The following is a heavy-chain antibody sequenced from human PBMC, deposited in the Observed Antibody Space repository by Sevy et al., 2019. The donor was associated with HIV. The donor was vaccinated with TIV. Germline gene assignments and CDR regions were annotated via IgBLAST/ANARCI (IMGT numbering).Heavy chain of an antibody. CDR1: GFIFSTST. J-gene: IGHJ4*02. CDR2: LSYDDSDE. D-gene: IGHD3-10*01. Sequence: GGSLRLSCAASGFIFSTSTMHWVRQAPGKGLECVAILSYDDSDENYADSVKGRFTISRDSSKNTLYLQMNSLRTEDTAVYYCAKHHLGSIDYWGQGTLVTVSS. CDR3: AKHHLGSIDY. V-gene: IGHV3-30-3*01.